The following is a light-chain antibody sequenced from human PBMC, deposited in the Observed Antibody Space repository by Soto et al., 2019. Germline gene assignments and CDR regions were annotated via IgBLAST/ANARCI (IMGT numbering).Light chain of an antibody. V-gene: IGKV3-20*01. J-gene: IGKJ4*01. CDR3: QQYGSTPLT. CDR1: QCVSSSF. Sequence: ENVLTQSPGTLSLSTGEKGTLSCRAIQCVSSSFLAWYQQKPGQASRLLIYGSSSRATGIPDRFSGSGSGSDFTLSIYRLEPEDVAVYYGQQYGSTPLTFGGGTKVDIK. CDR2: GSS.